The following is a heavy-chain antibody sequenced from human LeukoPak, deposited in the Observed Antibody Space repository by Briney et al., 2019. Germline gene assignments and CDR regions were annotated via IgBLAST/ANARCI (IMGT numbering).Heavy chain of an antibody. J-gene: IGHJ3*02. D-gene: IGHD4-23*01. CDR2: TYYRSKWYN. V-gene: IGHV6-1*01. CDR3: ARSGGHDAFDI. Sequence: SQTLSLTCAISGDSVSSYSAAWSWIRQSPLRGLEWLGRTYYRSKWYNDYAVSVKSRITINPDTSKNQFSLQLTSVTPEDTAVYYCARSGGHDAFDIWGQGTMVTVSS. CDR1: GDSVSSYSAA.